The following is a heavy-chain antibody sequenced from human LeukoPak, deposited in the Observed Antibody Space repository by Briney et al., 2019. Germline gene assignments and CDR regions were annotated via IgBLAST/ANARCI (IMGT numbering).Heavy chain of an antibody. CDR3: AKLGYCSGGSCPEPDFDY. CDR2: ISGSGGST. D-gene: IGHD2-15*01. Sequence: GRSLRLSCAASGFTFSSYGIHWVRQAPGKGLEWVSAISGSGGSTYYADSVKGRFTISRDNSKNTLYLQMNSLRAEDTAVYYCAKLGYCSGGSCPEPDFDYWGQGTLVTVSS. J-gene: IGHJ4*02. V-gene: IGHV3-23*01. CDR1: GFTFSSYG.